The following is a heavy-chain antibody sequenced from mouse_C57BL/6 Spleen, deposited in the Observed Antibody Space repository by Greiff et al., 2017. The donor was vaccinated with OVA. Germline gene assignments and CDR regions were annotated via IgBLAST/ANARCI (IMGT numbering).Heavy chain of an antibody. J-gene: IGHJ4*01. Sequence: VQLQQPGTELVKPGASVKLSCKASGYTFTSYWMHWVKQRPGQGLEWIGNINPSNGGTNYNEKFKSKATLTVDKSSSTAYMQLSSLTSEDSAVYYCASHYYGSSYEYYAMDYWGQGTSVTVSS. D-gene: IGHD1-1*01. V-gene: IGHV1-53*01. CDR3: ASHYYGSSYEYYAMDY. CDR1: GYTFTSYW. CDR2: INPSNGGT.